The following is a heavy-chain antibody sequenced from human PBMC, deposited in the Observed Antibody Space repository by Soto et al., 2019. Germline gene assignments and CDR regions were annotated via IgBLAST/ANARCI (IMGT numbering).Heavy chain of an antibody. V-gene: IGHV1-18*01. Sequence: ASVKVSCKASGYTFTSYGISWVRQAPGQGLEWMGWISAYNGNTNYAQKLQGRVTMTTDTSTSTAYMEMRSLRSDDTAVYYCARDPHRWTYYYDSSGPPGYWGQGTLVTVSS. D-gene: IGHD3-22*01. CDR1: GYTFTSYG. CDR2: ISAYNGNT. CDR3: ARDPHRWTYYYDSSGPPGY. J-gene: IGHJ4*02.